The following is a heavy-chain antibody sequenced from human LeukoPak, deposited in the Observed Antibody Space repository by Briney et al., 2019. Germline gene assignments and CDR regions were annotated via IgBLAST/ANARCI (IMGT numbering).Heavy chain of an antibody. V-gene: IGHV1-46*01. CDR1: GYTFTSYY. CDR2: INPSGGST. J-gene: IGHJ4*02. Sequence: ASVKVSFKASGYTFTSYYMHWVRQAPGQGLEWMGIINPSGGSTSYAQKFQGRVTMTRDMSTSTVYMELSSLRSEDTAVYYCAMEDHCSGGSCYSDYDYWGQGTLVTVSS. CDR3: AMEDHCSGGSCYSDYDY. D-gene: IGHD2-15*01.